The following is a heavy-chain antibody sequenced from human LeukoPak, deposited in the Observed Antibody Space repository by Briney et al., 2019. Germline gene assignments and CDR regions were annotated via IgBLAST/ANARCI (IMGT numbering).Heavy chain of an antibody. CDR3: ARDLMTTVTSSFDY. Sequence: ASVKVSCKASGYSFTSYDINWVRQATGQGLEWMGWMNPNSGNTGYAQKFQGRVTMTRNTSISTAYMELSSLRSEDTAVYYCARDLMTTVTSSFDYWGQGTLVTVSS. J-gene: IGHJ4*02. D-gene: IGHD4-11*01. CDR2: MNPNSGNT. V-gene: IGHV1-8*01. CDR1: GYSFTSYD.